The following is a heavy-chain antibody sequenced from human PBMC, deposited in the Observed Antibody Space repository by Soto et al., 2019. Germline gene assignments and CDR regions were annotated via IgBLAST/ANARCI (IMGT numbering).Heavy chain of an antibody. V-gene: IGHV3-20*04. CDR1: GFTFDDYG. Sequence: GGSLRLSCAASGFTFDDYGMSWVRQAPGKGLEWVSGINWNGGSTGYADSVKGRFTISRDNAKNSLYLQMNSLRAEDTALYYCAREVETTAPPLFDYWGQGTLVTVSS. J-gene: IGHJ4*02. CDR3: AREVETTAPPLFDY. CDR2: INWNGGST. D-gene: IGHD4-17*01.